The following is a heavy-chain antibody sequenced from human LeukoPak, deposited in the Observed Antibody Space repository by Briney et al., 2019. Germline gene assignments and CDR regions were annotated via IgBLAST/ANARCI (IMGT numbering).Heavy chain of an antibody. V-gene: IGHV6-1*01. D-gene: IGHD3-22*01. CDR2: TYYRSKWYN. CDR1: GDSVSSNSAA. CDR3: ARGGYDSSGYLRGFDP. Sequence: SQTLSLTCAISGDSVSSNSAAWNWIRQSPSRGLEWLGRTYYRSKWYNDYAVSVKSRITINPDTSKNQFSLQLNSVTPEDTAVYYCARGGYDSSGYLRGFDPWGQGTLVTVSS. J-gene: IGHJ5*02.